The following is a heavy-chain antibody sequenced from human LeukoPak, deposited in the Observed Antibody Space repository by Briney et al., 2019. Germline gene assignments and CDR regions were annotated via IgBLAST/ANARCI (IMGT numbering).Heavy chain of an antibody. Sequence: SETLSLTRTVSGGSISSSSYYWGWIRQPPGKGLEWIGSIYYSGSTYYNPSLKSRVTISVDTSKNQFPLKLSSVTAADTAVYYCARDRLDSYYNFWSGYYPFDYWGQGNLVTVSS. CDR3: ARDRLDSYYNFWSGYYPFDY. CDR1: GGSISSSSYY. D-gene: IGHD3-3*01. J-gene: IGHJ4*02. V-gene: IGHV4-39*06. CDR2: IYYSGST.